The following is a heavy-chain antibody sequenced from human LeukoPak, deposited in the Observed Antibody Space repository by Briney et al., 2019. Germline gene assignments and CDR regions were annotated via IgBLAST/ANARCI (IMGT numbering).Heavy chain of an antibody. CDR2: MSSSGSII. Sequence: GGSLRLSCAASGFTFSDYYMSWNRQTPGKGLEWLSYMSSSGSIIWYADSVKGRFTISRDNAKNSLYLQMNSLRAEDTAVYYCANGYSYVRTYWGQGTLVTVSS. J-gene: IGHJ4*02. D-gene: IGHD5-12*01. CDR3: ANGYSYVRTY. CDR1: GFTFSDYY. V-gene: IGHV3-11*01.